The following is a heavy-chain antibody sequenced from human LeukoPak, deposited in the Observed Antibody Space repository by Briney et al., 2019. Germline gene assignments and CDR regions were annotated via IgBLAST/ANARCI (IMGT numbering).Heavy chain of an antibody. J-gene: IGHJ6*03. CDR2: ISGSGGIT. D-gene: IGHD2-15*01. CDR3: AKVRLGYCLGVSGDRRGTSFVV. Sequence: GGSLRLSCAASGFTFSSYAMSWVRQAPGKGLEWVSAISGSGGITSYADSVKGRFTISRDNSKNTLYLQMNSLRAEDTAVCYSAKVRLGYCLGVSGDRRGTSFVVWCRGTT. CDR1: GFTFSSYA. V-gene: IGHV3-23*01.